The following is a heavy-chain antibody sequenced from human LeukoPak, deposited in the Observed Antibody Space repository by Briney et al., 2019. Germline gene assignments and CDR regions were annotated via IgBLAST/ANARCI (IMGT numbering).Heavy chain of an antibody. J-gene: IGHJ6*03. CDR3: ARGWSGSYYPHYYYYMDV. V-gene: IGHV1-2*02. D-gene: IGHD1-26*01. CDR2: INPNSGGT. Sequence: ASVKVSCKASGYTFTCYYMHWVRQAPGQGLEWMGWINPNSGGTNYAQKFQGRVTMTRDTSISTAYMELSMLRSDDTAVYYCARGWSGSYYPHYYYYMDVWGKGTTVTVSS. CDR1: GYTFTCYY.